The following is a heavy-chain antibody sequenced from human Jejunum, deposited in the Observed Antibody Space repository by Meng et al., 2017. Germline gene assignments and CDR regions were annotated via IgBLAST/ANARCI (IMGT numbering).Heavy chain of an antibody. Sequence: QVQLCESGPRLSQPSWTLCSLRTVSGGATNNFSWTWIRQPAGKVLEWIGRIYSSGSATFNASLKSRVSMSVDTSNNQFSLTLTSMTAADAAMYYCARDYGDNYDISTGYFKGYYFDLWGPGTLVTVSS. CDR3: ARDYGDNYDISTGYFKGYYFDL. V-gene: IGHV4-4*07. J-gene: IGHJ2*01. CDR2: IYSSGSA. D-gene: IGHD3-9*01. CDR1: GGATNNFS.